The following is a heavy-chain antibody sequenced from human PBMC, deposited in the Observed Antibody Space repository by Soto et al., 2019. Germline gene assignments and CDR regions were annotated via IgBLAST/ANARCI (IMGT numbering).Heavy chain of an antibody. Sequence: GASVKVSCKASGYTFTSYGISWVRQAPGQGLEWMGWISAYNGNTNYAQKLQGRVTMTTDTSTSTAYMELRSLRSDDTAVYYCARDSLSEGRATYIAVADRGWWFDPWGQGTLVTVSS. J-gene: IGHJ5*02. D-gene: IGHD6-19*01. CDR3: ARDSLSEGRATYIAVADRGWWFDP. CDR2: ISAYNGNT. V-gene: IGHV1-18*01. CDR1: GYTFTSYG.